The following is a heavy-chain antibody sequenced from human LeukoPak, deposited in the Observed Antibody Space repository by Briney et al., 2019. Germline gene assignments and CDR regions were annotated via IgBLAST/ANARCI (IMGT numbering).Heavy chain of an antibody. Sequence: PSQTLSITNTAAGGFISSYYWSGTQQPAGNGQEWRGRIYRSGGTNYNPSLKCRVTMSVDTSKHQVSLKLSSVSAADTAVYYCARDTRLTEGIYYYYYYVDVWGKGTTVTVSS. V-gene: IGHV4-4*07. J-gene: IGHJ6*03. CDR2: IYRSGGT. CDR3: ARDTRLTEGIYYYYYYVDV. D-gene: IGHD3-9*01. CDR1: GGFISSYY.